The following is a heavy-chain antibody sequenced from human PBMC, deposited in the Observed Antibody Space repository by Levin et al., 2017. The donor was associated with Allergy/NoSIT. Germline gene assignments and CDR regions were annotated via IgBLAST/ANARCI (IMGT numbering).Heavy chain of an antibody. D-gene: IGHD2-2*02. CDR2: ITSMFGTT. CDR1: GGTFSSYA. V-gene: IGHV1-69*13. CDR3: AREYCSSTSCYSDY. J-gene: IGHJ4*02. Sequence: SVKVSCRSSGGTFSSYAFSWVRQAPGQGLEWMGGITSMFGTTTYAQKFQGRVTITSDESTSTVYMELSSLRSEDTAVYYCAREYCSSTSCYSDYWGQGTLVTVSS.